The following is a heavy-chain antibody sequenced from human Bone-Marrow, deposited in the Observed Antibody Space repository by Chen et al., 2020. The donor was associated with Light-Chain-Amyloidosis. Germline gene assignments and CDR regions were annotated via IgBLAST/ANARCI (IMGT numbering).Heavy chain of an antibody. CDR1: GFPSSTYA. V-gene: IGHV3-64*01. D-gene: IGHD1-26*01. CDR2: ITDNGGTT. Sequence: EVQLVESGGGLVQPGGSLRLSCAASGFPSSTYAMPWVRQAPGKGLEYVSAITDNGGTTYYANSVKGRFTISRDNSKNTLYLQMGSLRVEDMAVYYCARDTLGTDWYFDLWGRGTLVTVSS. J-gene: IGHJ2*01. CDR3: ARDTLGTDWYFDL.